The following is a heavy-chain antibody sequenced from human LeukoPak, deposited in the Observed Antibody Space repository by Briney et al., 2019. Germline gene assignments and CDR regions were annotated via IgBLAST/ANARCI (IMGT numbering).Heavy chain of an antibody. Sequence: GGSLRLSCAASGFTFSDYEINWLRQAPGKGLEWISCISTSGSTTYYADSVKVRFTISRDNAKNSLFLQMNTLTAEDTAVYYCARGALHVFDYWGKGTTVTVS. D-gene: IGHD3-10*02. CDR3: ARGALHVFDY. CDR2: ISTSGSTT. V-gene: IGHV3-48*03. J-gene: IGHJ4*02. CDR1: GFTFSDYE.